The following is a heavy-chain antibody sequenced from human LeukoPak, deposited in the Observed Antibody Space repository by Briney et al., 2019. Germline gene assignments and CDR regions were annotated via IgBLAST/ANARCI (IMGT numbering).Heavy chain of an antibody. D-gene: IGHD6-13*01. Sequence: PGGSLRLSCAASGFTFSGYGMHWVRQAAGKGLEWVAFIRYDGSNKYYAGSVKGRFTISRDNSKTTLYLQMNSLRAEDTAVYYCAKENSSWYNFDYWGQGILVTVSS. CDR2: IRYDGSNK. CDR3: AKENSSWYNFDY. V-gene: IGHV3-30*02. J-gene: IGHJ4*02. CDR1: GFTFSGYG.